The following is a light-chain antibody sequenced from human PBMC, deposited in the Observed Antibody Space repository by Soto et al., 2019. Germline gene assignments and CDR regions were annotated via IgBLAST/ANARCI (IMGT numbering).Light chain of an antibody. CDR3: QQRFNWPLT. V-gene: IGKV3D-20*02. CDR2: CAS. J-gene: IGKJ3*01. CDR1: QSVSSSY. Sequence: DIVLTQSPGTLSLSPGERATLSCRSSQSVSSSYLAWYQQKPGQAPRLLIECASNRAAGIPARFSGRGSGTDFTLTISSLEPEDFAVYYCQQRFNWPLTFGPGTKVDNK.